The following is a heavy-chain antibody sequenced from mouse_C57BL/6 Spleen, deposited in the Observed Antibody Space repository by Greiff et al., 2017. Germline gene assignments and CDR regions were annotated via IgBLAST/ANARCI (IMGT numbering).Heavy chain of an antibody. Sequence: QVQLQQPGAELVKPGASVKLSCKASGYTFTSSWMHWVKQRPGRGLEWIGRIVPNSGSTKYNEKFKGKATLTVDKPSSTAYMELRSLTSADSAVYECARWPGRGDFDYWGQGTTLTASS. CDR2: IVPNSGST. V-gene: IGHV1-72*01. CDR1: GYTFTSSW. CDR3: ARWPGRGDFDY. J-gene: IGHJ2*01.